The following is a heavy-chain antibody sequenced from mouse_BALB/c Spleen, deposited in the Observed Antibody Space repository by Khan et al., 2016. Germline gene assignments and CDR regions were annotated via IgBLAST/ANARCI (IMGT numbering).Heavy chain of an antibody. CDR1: GYAFTNYN. CDR2: VDPYNGDT. D-gene: IGHD1-1*01. CDR3: TRRWSHYFGSNLFVY. V-gene: IGHV1S135*01. J-gene: IGHJ3*01. Sequence: VQLQQSGPELVKPGASVKVSCKASGYAFTNYNIYWVKQSHGRSLEWIGYVDPYNGDTGYNQKFKGKATLTVDKSSSTAYMHLNSLTSEDSAVYYCTRRWSHYFGSNLFVYWGQGTLVTVSA.